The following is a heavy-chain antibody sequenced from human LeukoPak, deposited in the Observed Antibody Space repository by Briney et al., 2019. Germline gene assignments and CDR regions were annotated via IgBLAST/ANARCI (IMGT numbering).Heavy chain of an antibody. CDR2: IYYSGST. D-gene: IGHD3-22*01. CDR3: ATHSSGYDSGNDAFDI. J-gene: IGHJ3*02. CDR1: GGSISSGDYY. V-gene: IGHV4-30-4*08. Sequence: SQTLSLTCTVSGGSISSGDYYWSWIRQPPGKGLEWIGYIYYSGSTYYNPSLKSRVTISVDTSKSRFSLKLSSVTAADTAVYYCATHSSGYDSGNDAFDIWGQGTMVTVSS.